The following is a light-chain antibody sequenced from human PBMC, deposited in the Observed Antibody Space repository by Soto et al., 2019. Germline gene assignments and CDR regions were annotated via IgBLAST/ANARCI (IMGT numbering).Light chain of an antibody. CDR2: GAS. J-gene: IGKJ5*01. V-gene: IGKV3-20*01. CDR1: QSVSRSY. Sequence: EIVLTQSPGTLSLSPGERATLSCRASQSVSRSYLAWYQQKPGQAPRLLIYGASSRATGIPDRFSGSGSGADFTLTISRLEPEDFAVYYCQQYCSSSITFGQGTRLEIK. CDR3: QQYCSSSIT.